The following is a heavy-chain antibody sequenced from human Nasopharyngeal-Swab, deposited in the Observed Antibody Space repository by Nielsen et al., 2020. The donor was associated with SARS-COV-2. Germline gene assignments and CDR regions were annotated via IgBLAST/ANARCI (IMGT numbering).Heavy chain of an antibody. J-gene: IGHJ4*02. D-gene: IGHD4-17*01. CDR2: IYYSGST. Sequence: WIRQPPGKGLEWIGYIYYSGSTYYNPSLKSRVTISVGTSKNQFSLKLSSVTAADTAAYYCARWGMTTVTTGYFDYWGQGTLVTVSS. V-gene: IGHV4-31*02. CDR3: ARWGMTTVTTGYFDY.